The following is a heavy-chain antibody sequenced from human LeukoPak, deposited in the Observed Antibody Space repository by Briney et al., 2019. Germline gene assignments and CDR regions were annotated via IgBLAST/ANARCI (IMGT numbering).Heavy chain of an antibody. V-gene: IGHV2-70*01. D-gene: IGHD4-17*01. CDR1: GFSLDTSGMC. CDR3: ARYLYGDSASYFDF. CDR2: IDWGDGK. Sequence: SGPTLVNPTQTLTLTCTFSGFSLDTSGMCVSWIRQPPGKALEWLALIDWGDGKYYNTSLKSRLTISKDTSKNQVVLTMTSMDPVDTATYFCARYLYGDSASYFDFWGQGSLVIVSS. J-gene: IGHJ4*02.